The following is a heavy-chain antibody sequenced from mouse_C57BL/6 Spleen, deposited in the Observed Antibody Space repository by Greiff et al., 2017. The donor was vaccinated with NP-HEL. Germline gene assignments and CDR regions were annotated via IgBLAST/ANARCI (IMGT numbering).Heavy chain of an antibody. Sequence: VQLKQSGPELVKPGASVKMSCKASGYTFTDYNMHWVKQSHGKSLEWIGYINPNNGGTSYNQKFKGKATLTVNKSSSTAYMELRSLTSEDSAVYYCAYNPGAWFAYWGQGTLVTVSA. J-gene: IGHJ3*01. D-gene: IGHD1-3*01. V-gene: IGHV1-22*01. CDR3: AYNPGAWFAY. CDR1: GYTFTDYN. CDR2: INPNNGGT.